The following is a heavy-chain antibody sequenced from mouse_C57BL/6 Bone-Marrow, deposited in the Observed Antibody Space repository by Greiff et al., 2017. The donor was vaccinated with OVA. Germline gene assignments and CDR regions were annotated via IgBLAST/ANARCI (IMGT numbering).Heavy chain of an antibody. J-gene: IGHJ3*01. V-gene: IGHV14-4*01. Sequence: EVQRVESGAELVRPGASVKLSCTASGFNIKDDYMHWVKQRPEQGLEWIGWIDPENGDTEYASKFQGKATITADTASNTAYLQLSSRTSEYTACDYCTTVYDGNWFAYWGQGTLVTVSA. D-gene: IGHD2-1*01. CDR3: TTVYDGNWFAY. CDR1: GFNIKDDY. CDR2: IDPENGDT.